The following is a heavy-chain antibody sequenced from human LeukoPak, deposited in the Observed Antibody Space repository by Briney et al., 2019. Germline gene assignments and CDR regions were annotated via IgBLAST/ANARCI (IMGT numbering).Heavy chain of an antibody. J-gene: IGHJ4*02. CDR1: GGSISSGDYY. CDR2: IYYSGST. CDR3: ARVPSYCTGGSCYTQYYFDY. V-gene: IGHV4-30-4*08. D-gene: IGHD2-15*01. Sequence: PSQTLSLTCTVSGGSISSGDYYWSWIRQPPAKGLEWIGYIYYSGSTYYNPSLKSRVTISVDTSRNQFSLKLSSVTAADTAVYYCARVPSYCTGGSCYTQYYFDYWGQGTLVTVSS.